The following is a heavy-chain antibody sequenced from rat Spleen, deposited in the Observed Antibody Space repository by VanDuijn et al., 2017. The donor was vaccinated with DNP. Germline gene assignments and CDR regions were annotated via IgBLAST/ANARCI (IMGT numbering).Heavy chain of an antibody. CDR2: IRSSGGNT. CDR1: RFTFNNYW. Sequence: EVQLVESGGDLVQPGRSLKLSCVVSRFTFNNYWMTWIRQVPGKGLEWVASIRSSGGNTYYPDSVKGRFTISRDVAKNTLYLQMNSLRPEDMATYYCSRHVLPLRVWDNWGQGVMVTVSS. CDR3: SRHVLPLRVWDN. V-gene: IGHV5-31*01. J-gene: IGHJ2*01. D-gene: IGHD1-4*01.